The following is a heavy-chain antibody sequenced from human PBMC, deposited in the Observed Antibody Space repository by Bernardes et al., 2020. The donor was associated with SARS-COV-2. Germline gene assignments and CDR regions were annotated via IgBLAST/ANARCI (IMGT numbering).Heavy chain of an antibody. CDR1: GYTFTGYY. D-gene: IGHD3-3*01. V-gene: IGHV1-2*04. J-gene: IGHJ6*02. CDR3: AREEGVTIFGVVTSHYYYGMDV. CDR2: INPNSGGT. Sequence: ASVKVSCKASGYTFTGYYMHWVRQAPGQGLEWMGWINPNSGGTNYAQKFQGWVTMTRDTSISTAYMELSRLRSDDTAVYYCAREEGVTIFGVVTSHYYYGMDVWGQGTTVTVSS.